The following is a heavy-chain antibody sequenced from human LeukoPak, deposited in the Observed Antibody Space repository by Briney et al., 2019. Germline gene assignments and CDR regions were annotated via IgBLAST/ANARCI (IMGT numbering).Heavy chain of an antibody. CDR1: GGTFSSYA. V-gene: IGHV1-69*13. D-gene: IGHD6-13*01. CDR3: ARDLAAAVDAFDI. J-gene: IGHJ3*02. Sequence: ASVKVSCKASGGTFSSYAISWVRQAPGQGLEWMGGIIPIFGTANYAQKFQGRVTITADESTSTAYMEPSSLRSEDTAVYYCARDLAAAVDAFDIWGQGTMVTVSS. CDR2: IIPIFGTA.